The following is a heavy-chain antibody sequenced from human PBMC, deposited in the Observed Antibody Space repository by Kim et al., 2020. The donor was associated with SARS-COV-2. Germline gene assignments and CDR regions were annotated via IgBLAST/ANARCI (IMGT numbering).Heavy chain of an antibody. CDR2: INNDGSST. J-gene: IGHJ2*01. CDR3: ARERAIDFDL. Sequence: GGSLRLSCAASGFTFSNYYMQWVRQAPVKGLVWVSRINNDGSSTSYADSLKGRFTISRDNAKNTLYLQMNSLRAEDTAVYYCARERAIDFDLWGRGTLVT. CDR1: GFTFSNYY. V-gene: IGHV3-74*01.